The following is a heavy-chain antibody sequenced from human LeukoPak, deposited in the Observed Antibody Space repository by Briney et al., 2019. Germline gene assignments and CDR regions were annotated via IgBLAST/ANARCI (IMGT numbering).Heavy chain of an antibody. CDR3: AKGVWILRATGY. J-gene: IGHJ4*02. V-gene: IGHV1-18*01. CDR1: RYTFSSYG. CDR2: ISAYNGST. D-gene: IGHD1-26*01. Sequence: ASVKVSCMDSRYTFSSYGIRRVPQAPGQGLEWMGWISAYNGSTNYAQKLQGRVTMTTDTSTSTAYMELRSLRSEHTSVCYCAKGVWILRATGYWGQGTLVTVSS.